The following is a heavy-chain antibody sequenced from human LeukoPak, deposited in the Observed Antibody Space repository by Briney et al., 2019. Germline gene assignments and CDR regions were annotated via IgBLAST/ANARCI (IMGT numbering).Heavy chain of an antibody. D-gene: IGHD3-10*01. CDR2: MYHTGST. CDR3: ARDHYYGSGSYYYYYYYMDV. J-gene: IGHJ6*03. CDR1: GYSMSSGYY. V-gene: IGHV4-38-2*02. Sequence: SETLSLTCSVSGYSMSSGYYWGWIRQPPERGLEWIGSMYHTGSTYYNPSLKSRVNISVDTSKNQFSLKLSSVTAADTAVYYCARDHYYGSGSYYYYYYYMDVWGKGTTVTISS.